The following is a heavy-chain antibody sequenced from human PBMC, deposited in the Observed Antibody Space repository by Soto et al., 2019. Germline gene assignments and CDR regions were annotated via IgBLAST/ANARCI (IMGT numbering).Heavy chain of an antibody. V-gene: IGHV1-2*02. J-gene: IGHJ4*02. CDR3: ARRGFCTTTSCRAFDY. Sequence: ASVKVSCKASGYTFGGHFMHWVRQAPGQRLEWMGWINPNNIGATNYAQMFQGRVTMTRDTSINTVYMELSTLRSDDTAVYYCARRGFCTTTSCRAFDYWGQGTLVTVSS. CDR1: GYTFGGHF. D-gene: IGHD2-2*01. CDR2: INPNNIGAT.